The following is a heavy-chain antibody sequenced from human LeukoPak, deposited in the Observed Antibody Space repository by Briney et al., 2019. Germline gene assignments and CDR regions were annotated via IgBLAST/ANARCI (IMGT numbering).Heavy chain of an antibody. CDR3: ARDQNGLYYYDSSGYYY. J-gene: IGHJ4*02. D-gene: IGHD3-22*01. Sequence: ASVKVSCKASGYTFTSYDINWVRQATGQGLEWMGWINPNSGGTNYAQKFQGRVTMTRDTSISTAYMELSRLRSDDTAVYYCARDQNGLYYYDSSGYYYWGQGTLVTVSS. CDR2: INPNSGGT. V-gene: IGHV1-2*02. CDR1: GYTFTSYD.